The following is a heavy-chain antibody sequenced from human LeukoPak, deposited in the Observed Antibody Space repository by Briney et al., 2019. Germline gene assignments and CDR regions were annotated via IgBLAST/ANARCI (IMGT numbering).Heavy chain of an antibody. CDR3: AKFSGSWHYYVMDV. Sequence: GGSLRLSCAASGFTFSSYAMSWVRQAPGKGLEWVSAISGSGGSTYYADSVKGRFTISREHSTNTLYLQMSSLRAEDTAVYYCAKFSGSWHYYVMDVWGQGTTVTVSS. J-gene: IGHJ6*02. CDR2: ISGSGGST. D-gene: IGHD3-10*01. V-gene: IGHV3-23*01. CDR1: GFTFSSYA.